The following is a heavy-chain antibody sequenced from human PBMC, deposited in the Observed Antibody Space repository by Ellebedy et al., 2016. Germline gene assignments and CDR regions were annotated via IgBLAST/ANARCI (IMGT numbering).Heavy chain of an antibody. Sequence: SETLSLTCTVSGGSISSYYWSWIRQPPGKGLEWIGYIYYSGSTNYNPSLKSRVTISVDTSKNQFSLKLTSVTAADTAVYYCARKDDTNGWYGAYFDYWGQGTLVTVSS. D-gene: IGHD6-19*01. CDR1: GGSISSYY. V-gene: IGHV4-59*01. CDR3: ARKDDTNGWYGAYFDY. CDR2: IYYSGST. J-gene: IGHJ4*02.